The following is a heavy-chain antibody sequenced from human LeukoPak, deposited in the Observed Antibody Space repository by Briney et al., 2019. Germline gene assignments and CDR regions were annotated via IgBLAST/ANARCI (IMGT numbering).Heavy chain of an antibody. Sequence: PSETLSLTCAVYGGSFSGYYWSWIRQPPGKGLEWIGEINHSGSTNYNPSLKSRVTISVDTSKNQFSLKLSSVTAADTAVYYCAGYTYGLGYYYYYMDVWGKGTTVTVSS. CDR3: AGYTYGLGYYYYYMDV. V-gene: IGHV4-34*01. CDR1: GGSFSGYY. D-gene: IGHD5-18*01. J-gene: IGHJ6*03. CDR2: INHSGST.